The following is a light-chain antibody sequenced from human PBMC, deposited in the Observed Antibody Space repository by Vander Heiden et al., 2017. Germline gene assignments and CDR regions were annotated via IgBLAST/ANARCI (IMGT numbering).Light chain of an antibody. CDR2: AAS. CDR3: QQSYNTPLT. Sequence: DIEMTQSPSSLSASAGERVTITCRASQSVSSYLDWYQQKPGKAPKLLIYAASSLETGIPSRFSGRGSGTDFTLTISSLQPEDFAAYYCQQSYNTPLTFGQGTKVEIK. CDR1: QSVSSY. V-gene: IGKV1-39*01. J-gene: IGKJ1*01.